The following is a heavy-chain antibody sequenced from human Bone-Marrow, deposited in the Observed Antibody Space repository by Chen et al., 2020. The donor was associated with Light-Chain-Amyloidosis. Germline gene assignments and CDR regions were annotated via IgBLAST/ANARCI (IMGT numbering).Heavy chain of an antibody. CDR3: AQLYSYGRPFKH. CDR1: GFAFTTYG. V-gene: IGHV3-30*02. J-gene: IGHJ4*02. Sequence: GESGGGVVRPGGSLRLSCTVSGFAFTTYGFQWVRQAPGKGLEWVSFVRFDGSDKYYADSVKGRFTISRDDSKNTLYLQMNSLRPEDTAVYYCAQLYSYGRPFKHWGQGTLVSVSS. D-gene: IGHD5-18*01. CDR2: VRFDGSDK.